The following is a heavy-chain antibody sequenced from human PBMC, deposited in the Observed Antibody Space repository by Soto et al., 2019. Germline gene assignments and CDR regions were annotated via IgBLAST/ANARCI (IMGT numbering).Heavy chain of an antibody. CDR3: AKATTNGGWFNPFDS. D-gene: IGHD6-19*01. CDR1: GFTFVNYA. J-gene: IGHJ4*02. CDR2: LSGSGTST. V-gene: IGHV3-23*01. Sequence: GSLRLSGAASGFTFVNYAMNWVRQAPGKGLEWVSGLSGSGTSTYYADSVKGRFTISRDNSRDTLFLQMNSLTADDTAVYYCAKATTNGGWFNPFDSWGQGALVTVSS.